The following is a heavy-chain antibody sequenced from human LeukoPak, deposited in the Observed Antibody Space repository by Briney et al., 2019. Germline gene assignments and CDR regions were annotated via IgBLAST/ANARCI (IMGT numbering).Heavy chain of an antibody. CDR2: INHSGST. V-gene: IGHV4-34*01. Sequence: SETLSLTCAVYGGSFSGYYWSWIRQPPGKGLEWIGEINHSGSTNYNPSLKSRVTISVDTSKNQFSLKLSSVTAADTAVYYCARDPGYYYDSSGYYSGSYYFDYWGQGTLVTVSS. J-gene: IGHJ4*02. D-gene: IGHD3-22*01. CDR1: GGSFSGYY. CDR3: ARDPGYYYDSSGYYSGSYYFDY.